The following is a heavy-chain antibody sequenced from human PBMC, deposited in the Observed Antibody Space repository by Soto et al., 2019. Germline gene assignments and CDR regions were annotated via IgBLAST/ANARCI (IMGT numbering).Heavy chain of an antibody. CDR1: GFTFSRYT. D-gene: IGHD4-4*01. V-gene: IGHV3-48*02. J-gene: IGHJ2*01. CDR3: ASARGTTKADAGQERIWYFDL. CDR2: ISSSSSTI. Sequence: HPGGSLRLSFAASGFTFSRYTMSWVRQVPGKGLEWVSYISSSSSTIYYADSVKGRFTISRDNAKNSLYLQMNSLRDEDTAVYYCASARGTTKADAGQERIWYFDLWGRGTLVTVSS.